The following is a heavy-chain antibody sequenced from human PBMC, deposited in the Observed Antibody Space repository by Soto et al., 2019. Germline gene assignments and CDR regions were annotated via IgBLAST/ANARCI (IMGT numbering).Heavy chain of an antibody. J-gene: IGHJ4*02. D-gene: IGHD3-22*01. CDR3: AKVPPAPGYYDSSGYFDY. V-gene: IGHV3-30*18. CDR2: ISYDGSNK. Sequence: PGGSLRLSCAASGFTFSSYGMHWVRQAPGKGMEWVAVISYDGSNKYYADSVKGRFTISRDNSKNTLYLQMNSLRAEDTAVYYCAKVPPAPGYYDSSGYFDYWGQGTLVTVSS. CDR1: GFTFSSYG.